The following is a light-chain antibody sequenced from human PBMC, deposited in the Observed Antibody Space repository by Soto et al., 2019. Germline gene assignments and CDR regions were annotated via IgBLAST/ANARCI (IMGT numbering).Light chain of an antibody. CDR1: SSNIGNGY. Sequence: QSVLTQPPSVSAAPGQEVSISCSVTSSNIGNGYLSWYQQLPGTPPKLLLYENDKRPSGMPDRSSGSKSGTSATLDITGHQTEDEADYYGGTWDSSLNAYCFGSGTKLTVL. V-gene: IGLV1-51*02. J-gene: IGLJ1*01. CDR3: GTWDSSLNAYC. CDR2: END.